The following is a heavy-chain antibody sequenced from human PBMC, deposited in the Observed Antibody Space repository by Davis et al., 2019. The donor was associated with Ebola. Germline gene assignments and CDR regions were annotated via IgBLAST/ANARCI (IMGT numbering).Heavy chain of an antibody. CDR1: GFTFSSYW. D-gene: IGHD2-15*01. J-gene: IGHJ6*02. V-gene: IGHV3-7*01. CDR3: ARDCSGGSCQVYGMDV. CDR2: IKQDGSEK. Sequence: GESLKISCAASGFTFSSYWMSWVRQAPGKGLEWVANIKQDGSEKYYVDSVKGRFTISRDNAKNSLYLQMNSLRAEDTAVYYCARDCSGGSCQVYGMDVWGQGTTVTVSS.